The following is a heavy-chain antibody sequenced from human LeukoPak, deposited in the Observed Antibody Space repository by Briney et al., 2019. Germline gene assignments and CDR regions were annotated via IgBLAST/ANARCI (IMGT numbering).Heavy chain of an antibody. CDR1: GGSISSYY. V-gene: IGHV4-59*08. CDR3: ARTLSTSYPDAFDI. Sequence: SETLSLTCTVSGGSISSYYWSWIRQPPGKGLEWVGYIYYSGRTDYNPSLKSRVAISGDTSKNRFSLMLSSVTAADTAVYFCARTLSTSYPDAFDIWGQGTMVTVSS. D-gene: IGHD2-2*01. J-gene: IGHJ3*02. CDR2: IYYSGRT.